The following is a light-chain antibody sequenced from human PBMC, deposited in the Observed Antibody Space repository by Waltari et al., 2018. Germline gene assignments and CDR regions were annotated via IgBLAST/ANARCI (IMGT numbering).Light chain of an antibody. Sequence: DIQMTQSPSTLSASVGDRVTIICRASQSISNWLAWYQQKPGKAPKLLIHKATTLESGVPSRFSGSGSGTEFTLTISSLQPDDFATYYCQQYNVSPWTFGQGTKVEIK. V-gene: IGKV1-5*03. CDR2: KAT. J-gene: IGKJ1*01. CDR3: QQYNVSPWT. CDR1: QSISNW.